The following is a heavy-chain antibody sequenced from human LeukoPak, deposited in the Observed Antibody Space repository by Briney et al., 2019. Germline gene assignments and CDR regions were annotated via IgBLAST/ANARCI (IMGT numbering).Heavy chain of an antibody. Sequence: SETLSLTCTVSGGSISSSSAYWGWIRRPPGKGLEWIGSIYYSKNTYYNPSLKSRVTISADTSKNQFSLTLGSVSATDTAVYYCVSPRGFSYGYFDYWGQGTLVTVSS. V-gene: IGHV4-39*01. CDR3: VSPRGFSYGYFDY. CDR1: GGSISSSSAY. J-gene: IGHJ4*02. D-gene: IGHD5-18*01. CDR2: IYYSKNT.